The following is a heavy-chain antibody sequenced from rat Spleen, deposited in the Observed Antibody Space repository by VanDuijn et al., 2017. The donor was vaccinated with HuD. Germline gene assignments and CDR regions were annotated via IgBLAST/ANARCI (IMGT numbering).Heavy chain of an antibody. CDR2: ISYSGST. J-gene: IGHJ2*01. Sequence: EVQLQESGPGLVKPSQSLSLTCSVTGYSITSNYWGWIRKFPGNKMEWIGHISYSGSTSYNPSLKSRISITRDTSKNQFFLQVNSVTTEDTATYYCARRGYNNYYFDYWGQGVVVTVSS. D-gene: IGHD1-10*01. V-gene: IGHV3-1*01. CDR3: ARRGYNNYYFDY. CDR1: GYSITSNY.